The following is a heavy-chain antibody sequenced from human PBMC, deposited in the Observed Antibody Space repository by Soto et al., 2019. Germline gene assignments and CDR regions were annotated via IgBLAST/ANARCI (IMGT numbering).Heavy chain of an antibody. CDR2: ISYDGSNK. V-gene: IGHV3-30-3*01. CDR1: GFTFSSYA. Sequence: SLRLSCAASGFTFSSYAMHWVRQAPGKGLEWVAVISYDGSNKYYADSVKGRFTISRDNSKNTLYLQMNSLRAEDTAVYYCARARGTPNWFDPWGQGTLVTVSS. J-gene: IGHJ5*02. D-gene: IGHD3-10*01. CDR3: ARARGTPNWFDP.